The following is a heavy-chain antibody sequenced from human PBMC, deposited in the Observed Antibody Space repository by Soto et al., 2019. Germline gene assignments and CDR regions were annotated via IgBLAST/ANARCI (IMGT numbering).Heavy chain of an antibody. J-gene: IGHJ4*02. CDR2: ITAYNGKT. V-gene: IGHV1-18*01. CDR1: GYSFTNYA. CDR3: AREMTTMTFYDY. Sequence: ASVKVSCKASGYSFTNYAITWVRQAPGEGLEWMGWITAYNGKTNNAQKFQGRVTMTTDTSASTAYMELRSLRSDDTAVYYCAREMTTMTFYDYWGQGTLVTDSS.